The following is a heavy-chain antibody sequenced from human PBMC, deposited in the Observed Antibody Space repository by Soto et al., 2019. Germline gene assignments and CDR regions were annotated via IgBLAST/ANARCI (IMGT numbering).Heavy chain of an antibody. CDR2: INSDGSST. CDR3: AKGGPGYSGRQWNDYYYSVMDV. D-gene: IGHD5-12*01. J-gene: IGHJ6*02. V-gene: IGHV3-74*01. CDR1: GFTFSSYW. Sequence: PGGSLRLSCAASGFTFSSYWMHWVRQAPGKGLVWVSRINSDGSSTSYADSVKGRFTISRDNAKNTRYLQMNSLRAEDTAVYYCAKGGPGYSGRQWNDYYYSVMDVWGQGTTVPVSS.